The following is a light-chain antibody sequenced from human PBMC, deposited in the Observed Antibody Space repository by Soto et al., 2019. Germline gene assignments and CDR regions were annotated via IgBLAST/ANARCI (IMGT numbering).Light chain of an antibody. CDR2: GAS. CDR3: QQYGSSPPRT. CDR1: QSVTNNY. J-gene: IGKJ1*01. V-gene: IGKV3-20*01. Sequence: EIVLTQSPGTLSLSPGERATLSCRASQSVTNNYLAWYQQKPGQAPKLLIYGASSRATGIPDRFSGSGSGTDFTLTISRLEPEDFAVYYCQQYGSSPPRTFGQGTKVESK.